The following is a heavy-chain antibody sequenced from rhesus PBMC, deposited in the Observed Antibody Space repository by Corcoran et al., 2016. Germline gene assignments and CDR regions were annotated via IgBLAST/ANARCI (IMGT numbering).Heavy chain of an antibody. CDR2: IYGSGRGA. J-gene: IGHJ5-1*01. D-gene: IGHD4-23*01. CDR1: GGSISTNY. CDR3: MRDLDSNDAYNRFDV. Sequence: QLQLQESGPGVVKPSETLSLTCTVSGGSISTNYWSWIRQAPGRGLAWIGFIYGSGRGANYHPALQVRVTLSVDTAKSPLSRSLTSVTAADAARYYCMRDLDSNDAYNRFDVWGAGVLVAVSS. V-gene: IGHV4S11*01.